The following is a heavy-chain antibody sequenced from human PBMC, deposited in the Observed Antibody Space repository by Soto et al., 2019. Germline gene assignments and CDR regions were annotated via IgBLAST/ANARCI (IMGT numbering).Heavy chain of an antibody. CDR3: ARWDRQNYFDY. CDR1: GGTFSSYA. CDR2: IIPIFGTA. D-gene: IGHD1-26*01. Sequence: GASVKVSCKASGGTFSSYAISWVRQAPGQGLEWMGGIIPIFGTANYAQKSQGRVTITADESTSTAYMELSSLRSEDTAVYYCARWDRQNYFDYWGQGTLVTVSS. J-gene: IGHJ4*02. V-gene: IGHV1-69*13.